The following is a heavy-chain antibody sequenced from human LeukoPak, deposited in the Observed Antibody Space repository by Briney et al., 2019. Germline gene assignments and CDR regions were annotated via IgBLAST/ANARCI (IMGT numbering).Heavy chain of an antibody. V-gene: IGHV4-34*01. CDR3: ARVNDGDRYYYYYYMDV. D-gene: IGHD4-17*01. CDR1: GGSFSGYY. CDR2: INHSGST. J-gene: IGHJ6*03. Sequence: SETLSLTCAVYGGSFSGYYWSWIRQPPGKGLEWIGEINHSGSTNYNPSLKSRVTISVDTSKNQFSLKLSSVTAADTAVYYCARVNDGDRYYYYYYMDVWGKGTTVTVSS.